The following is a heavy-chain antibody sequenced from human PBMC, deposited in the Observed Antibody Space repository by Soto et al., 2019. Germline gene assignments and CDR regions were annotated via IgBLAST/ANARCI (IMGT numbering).Heavy chain of an antibody. J-gene: IGHJ3*02. Sequence: GESLKISCKGSGYSFTSYWIGWVRQLPGKGLEWRGIIYPGDSDTRYSPSFQGQVTISADKSISTAYLQWSSLKAADTAMYYCARHPMVDIAEMATIAAFDIWGHGTMVTVS. D-gene: IGHD5-12*01. CDR1: GYSFTSYW. V-gene: IGHV5-51*01. CDR3: ARHPMVDIAEMATIAAFDI. CDR2: IYPGDSDT.